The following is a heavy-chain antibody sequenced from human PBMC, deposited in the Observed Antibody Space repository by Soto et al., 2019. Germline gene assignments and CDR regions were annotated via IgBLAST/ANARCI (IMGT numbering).Heavy chain of an antibody. CDR2: INHSGST. V-gene: IGHV4-34*01. J-gene: IGHJ4*02. D-gene: IGHD2-2*01. CDR3: ARGLGCPSIYCSSTSWSVEDY. CDR1: GGSFSGYY. Sequence: QVQLQQWGAGLLKPSETLSLTCAVYGGSFSGYYWSWIRQPPGKGLEWIGEINHSGSTNYNPSLKSRVTISVDTSKSQFSLKLSSVTAADTAVYYCARGLGCPSIYCSSTSWSVEDYWGQGTLVTVSS.